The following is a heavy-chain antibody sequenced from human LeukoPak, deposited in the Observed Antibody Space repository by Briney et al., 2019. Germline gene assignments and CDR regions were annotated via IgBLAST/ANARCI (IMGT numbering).Heavy chain of an antibody. CDR2: IYYSGST. CDR1: GGSISSSSYY. Sequence: SETLSLTCTVSGGSISSSSYYWGWIRQPPGKGLEWIGSIYYSGSTYYNPSLKSRVTISVDTSKNQFSLKLSSVTAADTAVYYCARAYSSGWDYYYYYYMDVWGKGTTVTISS. J-gene: IGHJ6*03. CDR3: ARAYSSGWDYYYYYYMDV. D-gene: IGHD6-19*01. V-gene: IGHV4-39*01.